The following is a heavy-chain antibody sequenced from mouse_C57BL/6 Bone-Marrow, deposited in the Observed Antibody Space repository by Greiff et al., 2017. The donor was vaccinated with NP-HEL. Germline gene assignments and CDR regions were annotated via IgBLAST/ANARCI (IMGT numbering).Heavy chain of an antibody. Sequence: VQLQQSGAELARPGASVKLSCKASGYTFTSYGISWVKQRTGQGLEWIGEIYPRSGNTYYNEKFKGTARLTVEKSSSTAYMELRSLTSEDSAVYFCDRETLNTVGYYYAMDYWGQGTSVTVSS. CDR1: GYTFTSYG. CDR3: DRETLNTVGYYYAMDY. CDR2: IYPRSGNT. J-gene: IGHJ4*01. V-gene: IGHV1-81*01. D-gene: IGHD5-1-1*01.